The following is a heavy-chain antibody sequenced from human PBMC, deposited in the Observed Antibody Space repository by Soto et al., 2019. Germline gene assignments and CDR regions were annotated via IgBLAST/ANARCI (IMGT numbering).Heavy chain of an antibody. V-gene: IGHV3-23*01. Sequence: GGSLRLSCAASGFTFSSYAMSWVRQAPGRGLEWVSVISGSGGTTYYADSVKGRLTISRDNSKNTLYMQMNSLRAEDTAVYYCAKDGVADHWGQGTPVTVSS. J-gene: IGHJ4*02. D-gene: IGHD3-16*01. CDR2: ISGSGGTT. CDR1: GFTFSSYA. CDR3: AKDGVADH.